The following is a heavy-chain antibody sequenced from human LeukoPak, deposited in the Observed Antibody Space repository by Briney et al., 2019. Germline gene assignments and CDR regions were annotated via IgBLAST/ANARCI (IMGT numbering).Heavy chain of an antibody. D-gene: IGHD5-18*01. Sequence: ETLSLTCTVSGGSISSNSYYWGWIRQPPGKGLEWVSYISSRSSTIWYADSVKGRFTISRDNAKNSLYLQMNSLRAEDTAVYHCARVPDTAMVPYYFDYWGQGTLVTVSS. CDR3: ARVPDTAMVPYYFDY. CDR1: GGSISSNS. V-gene: IGHV3-48*01. J-gene: IGHJ4*02. CDR2: ISSRSSTI.